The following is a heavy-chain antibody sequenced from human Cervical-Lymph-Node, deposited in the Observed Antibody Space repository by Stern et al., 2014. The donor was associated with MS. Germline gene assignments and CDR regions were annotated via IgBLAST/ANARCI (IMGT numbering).Heavy chain of an antibody. CDR3: AVLSGDADFDY. CDR1: GYTFTDYA. CDR2: MSSYKGNT. J-gene: IGHJ4*02. V-gene: IGHV1-18*01. D-gene: IGHD3-10*01. Sequence: QMQLVQSGAEVKKPGASVKVSCPASGYTFTDYAISWVRQAPGPGLEWLAWMSSYKGNTNFAQEVQGRVSLATDTATSTAYMELRSLRSDDTAVYYCAVLSGDADFDYWGQGTLVTVSS.